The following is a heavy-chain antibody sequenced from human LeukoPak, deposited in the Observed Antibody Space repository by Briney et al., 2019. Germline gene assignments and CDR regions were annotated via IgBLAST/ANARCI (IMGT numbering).Heavy chain of an antibody. Sequence: ASVKVSCKASGYTFTGYYMHWVRQAPGQGLEWMGWINPNSGGTNYAQKFQGWVSMTRDTSISTAYMELSRLRSDDTAVYYCARGYYGSGNYNYYYYGTDVWGQGTTVTVSS. J-gene: IGHJ6*02. CDR2: INPNSGGT. D-gene: IGHD3-10*01. CDR3: ARGYYGSGNYNYYYYGTDV. V-gene: IGHV1-2*04. CDR1: GYTFTGYY.